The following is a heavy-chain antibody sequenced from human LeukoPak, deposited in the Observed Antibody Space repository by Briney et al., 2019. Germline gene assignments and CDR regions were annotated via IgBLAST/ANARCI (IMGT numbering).Heavy chain of an antibody. CDR1: GFTFGSYA. V-gene: IGHV3-30-3*01. CDR3: ASSLGPLTEY. CDR2: ISYDGSNK. J-gene: IGHJ4*02. D-gene: IGHD3-16*01. Sequence: GGSLRLSCAASGFTFGSYAMHWVRQAPGKGLEWVAVISYDGSNKYYADSVKGRFTISRDNTKNTLYLQMNSLRAEDTAVYYCASSLGPLTEYWGQGTLVTVSS.